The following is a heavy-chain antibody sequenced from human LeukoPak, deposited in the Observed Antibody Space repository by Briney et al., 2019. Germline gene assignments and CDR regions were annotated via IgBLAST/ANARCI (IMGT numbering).Heavy chain of an antibody. CDR3: ARALITEYISGPAYFDH. Sequence: SETLSLTCTVSGGSISRYLWSWIRQPPGKGLEWIGYIYYSGSTDYSPSLKSRVTISVDTSKNQFSLRLSSVTAADTALYYCARALITEYISGPAYFDHWGLGTLVTVSS. V-gene: IGHV4-59*08. CDR2: IYYSGST. D-gene: IGHD5-18*01. J-gene: IGHJ4*02. CDR1: GGSISRYL.